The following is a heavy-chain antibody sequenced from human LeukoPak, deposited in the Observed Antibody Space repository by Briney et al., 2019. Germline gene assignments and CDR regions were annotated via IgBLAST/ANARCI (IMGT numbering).Heavy chain of an antibody. CDR2: IIPVFGTT. V-gene: IGHV1-69*13. CDR1: GGTFSSSA. CDR3: ARGPSDYYQSARNRFFDY. D-gene: IGHD3-10*01. Sequence: ASVKVSCKASGGTFSSSAINWVRQAPGQGLEWMGGIIPVFGTTNYAQKFQGRLTVTADESATTAYMELSSLKSEDTAIYYSARGPSDYYQSARNRFFDYWGQGTLVTVSS. J-gene: IGHJ4*02.